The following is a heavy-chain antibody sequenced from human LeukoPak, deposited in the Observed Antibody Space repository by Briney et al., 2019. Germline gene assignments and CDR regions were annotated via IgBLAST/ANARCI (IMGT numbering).Heavy chain of an antibody. Sequence: SETLSVTCAVYGGSFSGYYWSWIRQPPGNGLEWIGEINHSGSTNYNPSLKSRVTISVDTSKNQFSLKLSSVTAADTAVYYCARGPVYYYDSSGYYYQHLLDYWGQGTLVTVSS. D-gene: IGHD3-22*01. V-gene: IGHV4-34*01. CDR3: ARGPVYYYDSSGYYYQHLLDY. CDR1: GGSFSGYY. J-gene: IGHJ4*02. CDR2: INHSGST.